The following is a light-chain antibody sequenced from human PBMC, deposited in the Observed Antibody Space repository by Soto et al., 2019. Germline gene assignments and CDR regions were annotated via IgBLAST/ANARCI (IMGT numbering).Light chain of an antibody. CDR1: QSVSSSY. J-gene: IGKJ1*01. V-gene: IGKV3-20*01. Sequence: EIVLTQSPGTLSLSPGERATLSCRASQSVSSSYLAWYQQKPGQAPRLLIYGASNRATGIPDRFSGSGSGKDLHLTISRLEPEDCAVYYCEQYGGSPRTFGQGTKVQVK. CDR2: GAS. CDR3: EQYGGSPRT.